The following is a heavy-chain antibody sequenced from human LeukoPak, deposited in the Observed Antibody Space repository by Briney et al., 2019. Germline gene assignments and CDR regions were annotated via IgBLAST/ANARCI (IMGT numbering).Heavy chain of an antibody. V-gene: IGHV1-18*01. D-gene: IGHD6-19*01. CDR2: ISTYNGDT. Sequence: ASVKVSCKTSGYDFRRYAISWVRQAPGQGLEWMGWISTYNGDTKYGQKFQGRVTMTTDTPTSTAYMELRSLRSDDTAVYYCARDPSNTSGWYIYFDYWGQGTLVTVSS. CDR1: GYDFRRYA. CDR3: ARDPSNTSGWYIYFDY. J-gene: IGHJ4*02.